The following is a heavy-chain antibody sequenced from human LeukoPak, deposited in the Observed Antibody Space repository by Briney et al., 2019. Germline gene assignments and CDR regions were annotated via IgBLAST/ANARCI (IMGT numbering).Heavy chain of an antibody. V-gene: IGHV4-34*01. CDR2: INHSGST. Sequence: SETLSLTCAVYGGSFSGYYWSWICQPPGKGLEWIGEINHSGSTNYNPSLKSRVTISVDTSKNQFPLKLSSVTAADTAVYYCAREGVVYFDLWGRGTLVTVSS. CDR3: AREGVVYFDL. CDR1: GGSFSGYY. J-gene: IGHJ2*01. D-gene: IGHD3-16*01.